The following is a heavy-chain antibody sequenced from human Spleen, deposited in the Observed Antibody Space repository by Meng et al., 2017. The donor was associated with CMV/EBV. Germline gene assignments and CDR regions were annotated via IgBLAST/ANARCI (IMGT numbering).Heavy chain of an antibody. CDR2: IKQDGSEK. CDR3: ARESITIFGVVTLYYYGMDV. J-gene: IGHJ6*02. V-gene: IGHV3-7*01. CDR1: GFTFSSYW. Sequence: GESLKISCAASGFTFSSYWMSWVRQAPGKGLEWVANIKQDGSEKYYVDSVKGRFTISRDNAKNSLYLQMNSLRAEDTAVYYCARESITIFGVVTLYYYGMDVWGQGTTVTVSS. D-gene: IGHD3-3*01.